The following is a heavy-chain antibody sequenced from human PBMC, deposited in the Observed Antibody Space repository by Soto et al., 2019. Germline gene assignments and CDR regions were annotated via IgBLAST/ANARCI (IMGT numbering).Heavy chain of an antibody. CDR1: GGSISSYY. CDR3: ARGYCSGGSCYRHGFDY. V-gene: IGHV4-59*01. D-gene: IGHD2-15*01. CDR2: IYYSGST. Sequence: SDTLSLTCTVSGGSISSYYWSWIRQPPGKGLEWLGYIYYSGSTNYNPSLKSRVTISVDTSKNQFSLKLRSVTAADTAVYYCARGYCSGGSCYRHGFDYWGQGTLVNVSS. J-gene: IGHJ4*02.